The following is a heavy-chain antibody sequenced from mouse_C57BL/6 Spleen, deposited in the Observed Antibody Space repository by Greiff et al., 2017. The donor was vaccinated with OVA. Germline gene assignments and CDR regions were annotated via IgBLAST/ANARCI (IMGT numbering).Heavy chain of an antibody. CDR1: GYTFTTYP. CDR2: FHPYNDDT. D-gene: IGHD2-1*01. Sequence: QVQLKESGAELVKPGASVKMSCKASGYTFTTYPIEWMKQNHGKSLEWIGNFHPYNDDTKYNEKFKGKATLTVEKSSSTVYLELSRLTSDDSAVYYCARGGNYEAWFAYWGQGTLVTVSA. J-gene: IGHJ3*01. V-gene: IGHV1-47*01. CDR3: ARGGNYEAWFAY.